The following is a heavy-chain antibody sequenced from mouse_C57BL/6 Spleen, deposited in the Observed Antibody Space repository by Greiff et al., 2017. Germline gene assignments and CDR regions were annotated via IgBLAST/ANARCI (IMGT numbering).Heavy chain of an antibody. Sequence: QVQLQQSGAELVRPGASVTLSCKASGYTFTDYEMHWVKQTPVHGLEWIGAIDPETGGTAYNQKFKGKAILTADKSSSTAYMELRSLTSEDSAVYYCTRRGVGRGFDYWGQGTTLTVSS. D-gene: IGHD4-1*01. J-gene: IGHJ2*01. CDR2: IDPETGGT. CDR1: GYTFTDYE. CDR3: TRRGVGRGFDY. V-gene: IGHV1-15*01.